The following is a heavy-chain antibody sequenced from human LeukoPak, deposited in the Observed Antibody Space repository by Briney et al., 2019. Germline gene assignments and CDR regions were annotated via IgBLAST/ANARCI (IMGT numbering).Heavy chain of an antibody. Sequence: SETLSRTCTVSGGAISSYYWSWIRQPPGKGLEWIGYIYYSGSTNYNPSLKSRVTISVDTSKNQFSLKLSSVTAADTAVYYCARETGSEVTPFDIWGQGTMVTVSS. J-gene: IGHJ3*02. CDR1: GGAISSYY. D-gene: IGHD5-18*01. CDR2: IYYSGST. CDR3: ARETGSEVTPFDI. V-gene: IGHV4-59*01.